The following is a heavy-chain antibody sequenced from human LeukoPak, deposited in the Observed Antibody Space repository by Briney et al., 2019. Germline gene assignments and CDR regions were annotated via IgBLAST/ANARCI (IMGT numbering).Heavy chain of an antibody. Sequence: ASVKVSCKASGYTFTSYGISWVRQAPGQGLEWMGWISAYNGNTNYAQKLQGRVTMTTDTSTSTAYMELRSLRSDDTAVYYCARDFYRPGYCSSTSCYNFDYWGQGTLVTVSS. D-gene: IGHD2-2*01. CDR2: ISAYNGNT. CDR1: GYTFTSYG. V-gene: IGHV1-18*01. CDR3: ARDFYRPGYCSSTSCYNFDY. J-gene: IGHJ4*02.